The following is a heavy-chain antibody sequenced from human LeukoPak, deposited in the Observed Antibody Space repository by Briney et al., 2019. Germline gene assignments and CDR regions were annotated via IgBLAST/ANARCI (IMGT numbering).Heavy chain of an antibody. CDR3: ARGWFGNYYYGMDV. J-gene: IGHJ6*02. D-gene: IGHD3-10*01. CDR1: GGSFSGYY. Sequence: SETLSLTCAVYGGSFSGYYWSWIRQPPGKGLEWIGEINHSGSTNYNPSLKSRVTISVDTSKNQFSLKLSSVTAADTAVYYCARGWFGNYYYGMDVWGQGTTVTVSS. V-gene: IGHV4-34*01. CDR2: INHSGST.